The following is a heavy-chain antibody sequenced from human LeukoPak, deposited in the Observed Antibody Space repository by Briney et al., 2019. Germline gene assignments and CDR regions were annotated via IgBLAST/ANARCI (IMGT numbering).Heavy chain of an antibody. CDR3: AREVPDY. CDR1: GFTLNDYA. CDR2: ISGSGGST. J-gene: IGHJ4*02. V-gene: IGHV3-23*01. Sequence: PGGSLRLSCVASGFTLNDYAMSWVRQAPGKGLEWVSAISGSGGSTFSADSVKGRFTFSRDISKNTLYLQMNSLRAEDTAVYYCAREVPDYWGQGTLVTVSS.